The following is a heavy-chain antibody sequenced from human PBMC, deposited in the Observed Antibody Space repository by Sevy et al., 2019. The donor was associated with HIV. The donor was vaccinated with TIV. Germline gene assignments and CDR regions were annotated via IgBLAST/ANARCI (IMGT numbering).Heavy chain of an antibody. D-gene: IGHD2-2*01. J-gene: IGHJ4*02. Sequence: ASVKVSCKASGYTSTTYNIVWVRQAPGQGLEWLAWMSPYNGNKNYAQRVQGRVTMTTDTFTDTAFLELRSLKFDDTAVYYCARGSSSWYDYWGQGTLVTVSS. CDR2: MSPYNGNK. CDR1: GYTSTTYN. CDR3: ARGSSSWYDY. V-gene: IGHV1-18*01.